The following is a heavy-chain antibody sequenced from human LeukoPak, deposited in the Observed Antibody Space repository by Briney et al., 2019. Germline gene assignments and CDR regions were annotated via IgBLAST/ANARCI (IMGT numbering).Heavy chain of an antibody. CDR1: GGTFSSYA. CDR2: IIPILGIA. CDR3: ARGPNPRDYYYGMDV. V-gene: IGHV1-69*04. J-gene: IGHJ6*02. Sequence: SVKVSCKASGGTFSSYAISWVRQAPGQGLEWMGRIIPILGIANYAQKFQGRVTITADKSTSTAYMELSSLRSEDTAVYYCARGPNPRDYYYGMDVWGQGTTVTVSS.